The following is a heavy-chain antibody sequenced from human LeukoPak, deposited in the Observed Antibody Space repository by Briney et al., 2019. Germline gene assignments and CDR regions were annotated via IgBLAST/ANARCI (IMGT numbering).Heavy chain of an antibody. Sequence: GASAKVSCKASGYTFTGYYMHWVRQAPGQGLEWMGRINPNSGGTNYAQKFQGRVTMTRDTSISTAYMELSRLRSDDTAVYYCARSGDYGDLRFHDYWGQGTLVTVSS. J-gene: IGHJ4*02. CDR1: GYTFTGYY. D-gene: IGHD4-17*01. V-gene: IGHV1-2*06. CDR3: ARSGDYGDLRFHDY. CDR2: INPNSGGT.